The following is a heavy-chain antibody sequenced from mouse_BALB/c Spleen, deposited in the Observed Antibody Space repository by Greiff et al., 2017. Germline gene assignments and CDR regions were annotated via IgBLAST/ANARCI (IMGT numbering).Heavy chain of an antibody. D-gene: IGHD2-1*01. V-gene: IGHV1S81*02. Sequence: QVQLQQPGAELVKPGASVKLSCKASGYTFTSYWMHWVKQRPGQGLEWIGEINPSNGRTNYNEKFKSKATLTVDKSSSTAYMQLSSLTSEDSAVYYCARSENYGNYYWYFDVWGAGTTVTVSS. J-gene: IGHJ1*01. CDR2: INPSNGRT. CDR1: GYTFTSYW. CDR3: ARSENYGNYYWYFDV.